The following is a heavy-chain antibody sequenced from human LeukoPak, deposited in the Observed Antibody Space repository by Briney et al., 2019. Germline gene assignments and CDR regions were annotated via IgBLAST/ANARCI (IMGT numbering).Heavy chain of an antibody. CDR3: ARSNYYDSSGQVY. CDR2: IYHGGST. Sequence: PSETLSLTCIVSGGSIGSAGYYWSWIRQPPGKGLEWIGYIYHGGSTYYNPSLKSRVTISVDRSKNQFSLKLSSVTAADTAVYYCARSNYYDSSGQVYWGQGTLVTVSS. J-gene: IGHJ4*02. V-gene: IGHV4-30-2*01. CDR1: GGSIGSAGYY. D-gene: IGHD3-22*01.